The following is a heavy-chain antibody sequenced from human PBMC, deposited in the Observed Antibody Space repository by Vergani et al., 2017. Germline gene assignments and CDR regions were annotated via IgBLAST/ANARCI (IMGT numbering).Heavy chain of an antibody. CDR3: AKEGNNWNVGAFDI. CDR2: ISGSGGNT. V-gene: IGHV3-23*01. J-gene: IGHJ3*02. Sequence: EVQLLESWGGLVQPGGFLRLSCAASGFPFSSYVMSWVRKAPGKGLEWVSAISGSGGNTYYADSVKGRFTISRDNPKNTLYLQMNSLRAEDTAVYYCAKEGNNWNVGAFDIWSQGTMVTVSS. D-gene: IGHD1-1*01. CDR1: GFPFSSYV.